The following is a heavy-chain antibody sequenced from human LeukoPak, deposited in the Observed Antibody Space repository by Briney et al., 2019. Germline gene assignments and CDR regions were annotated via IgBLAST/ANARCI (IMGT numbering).Heavy chain of an antibody. V-gene: IGHV1-46*01. Sequence: ASVKVSCKASGYTFTSYYMHWVRQAPGQGLEWMGIINPSGGSTSYAQKFQGRVTMTRDTSTSTVYMELSSLRSEDTAVSYCARVQRYYGSGSYAFDIWGQGTMVTVSS. J-gene: IGHJ3*02. D-gene: IGHD3-10*01. CDR2: INPSGGST. CDR1: GYTFTSYY. CDR3: ARVQRYYGSGSYAFDI.